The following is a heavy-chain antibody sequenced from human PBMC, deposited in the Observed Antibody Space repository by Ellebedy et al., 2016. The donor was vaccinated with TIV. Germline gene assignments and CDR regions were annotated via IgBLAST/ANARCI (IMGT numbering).Heavy chain of an antibody. V-gene: IGHV4-31*03. J-gene: IGHJ4*02. Sequence: SETLSLXCTVSGGSISSGGYYWSWIRQHPGKGLEWIGYIYYSGSTYYNPSLKSRVTISVDTSKNQFSLKLTSVTVADTAVYYCAKYSGAWFSRPFDYWGQGALVTVSS. CDR1: GGSISSGGYY. CDR2: IYYSGST. CDR3: AKYSGAWFSRPFDY. D-gene: IGHD6-19*01.